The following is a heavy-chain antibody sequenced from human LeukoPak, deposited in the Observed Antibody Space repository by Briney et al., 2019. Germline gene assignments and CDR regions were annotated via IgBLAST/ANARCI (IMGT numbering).Heavy chain of an antibody. CDR3: ARAASNIVVAGDWYFDL. CDR2: INRDGRST. Sequence: GGSLRLSCAASGFTFSNYWMHWVRQAPGKGLVWVSRINRDGRSTNYADSVKGRFTISRDNAKNTVFLQMNSLRAEDTAVYYCARAASNIVVAGDWYFDLWGRGTLVTVSS. D-gene: IGHD6-19*01. J-gene: IGHJ2*01. V-gene: IGHV3-74*01. CDR1: GFTFSNYW.